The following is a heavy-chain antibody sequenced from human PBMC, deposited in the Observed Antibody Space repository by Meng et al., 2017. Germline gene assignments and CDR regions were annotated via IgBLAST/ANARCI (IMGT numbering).Heavy chain of an antibody. CDR1: GGSFSGYY. D-gene: IGHD4-17*01. J-gene: IGHJ4*02. V-gene: IGHV4-34*01. Sequence: GQLQQWGAGLLKPSETLSLTCAVYGGSFSGYYWSWIRQPPGKGLEWIGEINHSGSTNHNPSLKSRVTISVDTSKNQFSLKLSSVTAADTAVYYCARGSMFGATVTKIDYWGQGTLVTVSS. CDR3: ARGSMFGATVTKIDY. CDR2: INHSGST.